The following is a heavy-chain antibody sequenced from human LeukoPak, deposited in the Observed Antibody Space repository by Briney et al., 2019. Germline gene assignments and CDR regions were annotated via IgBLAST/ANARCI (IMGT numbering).Heavy chain of an antibody. Sequence: ASVKVSCKASGNTFTGYYMHWVRQAPGQGLEWMGWINPNSGGTNYAQKFQGRVTMTRDTSISTAYMELSRLRSDDTAVYYCARGVGARTSDAFDIWGQGTMVTVSS. CDR3: ARGVGARTSDAFDI. J-gene: IGHJ3*02. V-gene: IGHV1-2*02. CDR1: GNTFTGYY. CDR2: INPNSGGT. D-gene: IGHD1-26*01.